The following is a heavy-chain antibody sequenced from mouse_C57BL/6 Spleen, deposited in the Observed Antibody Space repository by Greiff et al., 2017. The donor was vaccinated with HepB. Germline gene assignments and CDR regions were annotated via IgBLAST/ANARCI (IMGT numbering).Heavy chain of an antibody. D-gene: IGHD2-3*01. V-gene: IGHV3-6*01. Sequence: ESGPGLVKPSQSLSLTCSVTGYSITSGYYWNWIRQFPGNKLEWMGYISYDGSNNYNPSLKNRISITRDTSKNQFFLKLNSVTTEDTATYYCARDGDGYSYRYFDVWGTGTTVTVSS. J-gene: IGHJ1*03. CDR2: ISYDGSN. CDR1: GYSITSGYY. CDR3: ARDGDGYSYRYFDV.